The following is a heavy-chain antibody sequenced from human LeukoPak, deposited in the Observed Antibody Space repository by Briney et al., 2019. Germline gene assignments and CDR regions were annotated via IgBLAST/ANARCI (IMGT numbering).Heavy chain of an antibody. CDR2: INPSGGST. CDR3: ARGDLNYYDSSGYVDY. Sequence: ASVKVSCKASGYTSTSYYMHWVRQAPGQGLEWMGIINPSGGSTSYAQKFQGRVTMTRDTSTSTVYMELSSLRSEDTAVYYCARGDLNYYDSSGYVDYWGQGTPVTVSS. V-gene: IGHV1-46*01. J-gene: IGHJ4*02. D-gene: IGHD3-22*01. CDR1: GYTSTSYY.